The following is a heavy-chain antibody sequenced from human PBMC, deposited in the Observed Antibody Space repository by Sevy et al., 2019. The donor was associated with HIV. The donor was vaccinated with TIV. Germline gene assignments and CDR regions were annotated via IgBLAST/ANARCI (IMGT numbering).Heavy chain of an antibody. J-gene: IGHJ4*02. Sequence: GGSLRLSCAASGFTFRNYAMSWVRQAPGKGLEWVSALSGTGGSTYYTDSVKGRFTISRDNSKNTLYLQMNSLRVEDTAVYYCAKDLDIVAVAAAIRLSYWDQGTLVTVSS. CDR3: AKDLDIVAVAAAIRLSY. V-gene: IGHV3-23*01. CDR1: GFTFRNYA. CDR2: LSGTGGST. D-gene: IGHD2-2*01.